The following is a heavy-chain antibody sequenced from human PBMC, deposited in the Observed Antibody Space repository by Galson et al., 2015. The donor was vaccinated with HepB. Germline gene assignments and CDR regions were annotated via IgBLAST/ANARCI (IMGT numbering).Heavy chain of an antibody. Sequence: SVKVSCKASGYTFTGYYMHWVRQAPGQGLEWMGGIIPIFGTANYAQKFQGRVTITADKSTSTAYMELSSLRSEDTAVYYCARADCSSTSCYFERFDPWGQGTLVTVSS. J-gene: IGHJ5*02. CDR1: GYTFTGYY. CDR2: IIPIFGTA. V-gene: IGHV1-69*06. D-gene: IGHD2-2*01. CDR3: ARADCSSTSCYFERFDP.